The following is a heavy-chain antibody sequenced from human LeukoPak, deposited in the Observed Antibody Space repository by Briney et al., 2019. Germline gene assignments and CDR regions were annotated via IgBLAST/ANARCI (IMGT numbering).Heavy chain of an antibody. Sequence: PSETLSLTCTVSGGSISSSSYYWGWIRQPPGKGLEWIGSIYYSGSTYYNPSLKSRVTISVDTSKNQFSLKLTSVTAADTAVYYCARDHYSSGWSRYFQHWGQGTLVTVSS. D-gene: IGHD6-19*01. CDR2: IYYSGST. CDR1: GGSISSSSYY. CDR3: ARDHYSSGWSRYFQH. J-gene: IGHJ1*01. V-gene: IGHV4-39*02.